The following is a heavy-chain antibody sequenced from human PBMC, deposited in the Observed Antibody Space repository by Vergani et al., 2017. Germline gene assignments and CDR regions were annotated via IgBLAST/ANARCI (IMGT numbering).Heavy chain of an antibody. Sequence: EVQLLESGGDLVQPGGSLRLSCAASGFTFIMHAMSWVRQAPGKGLEWVSTLSASDRRTHYADSVKGRFTISRGNSKNTLFLHMNSLRPEDTAVYYCAKVGRSEVAGTFGAFDIWGQGTMVTVSS. CDR3: AKVGRSEVAGTFGAFDI. V-gene: IGHV3-23*01. D-gene: IGHD6-19*01. J-gene: IGHJ3*02. CDR1: GFTFIMHA. CDR2: LSASDRRT.